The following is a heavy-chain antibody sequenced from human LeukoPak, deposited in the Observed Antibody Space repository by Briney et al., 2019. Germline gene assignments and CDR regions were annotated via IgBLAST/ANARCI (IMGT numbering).Heavy chain of an antibody. CDR1: GGTFSSYA. D-gene: IGHD6-19*01. Sequence: SVKVSCKASGGTFSSYAISWVRQAPGQGLEWMGGIIPIFGTANYAQKFQGRVTMTTDASTSTAYMELRSLRSDDTALYYCARLHSSGWPLECMDVWGQGTTVTVSS. J-gene: IGHJ6*02. CDR3: ARLHSSGWPLECMDV. V-gene: IGHV1-69*05. CDR2: IIPIFGTA.